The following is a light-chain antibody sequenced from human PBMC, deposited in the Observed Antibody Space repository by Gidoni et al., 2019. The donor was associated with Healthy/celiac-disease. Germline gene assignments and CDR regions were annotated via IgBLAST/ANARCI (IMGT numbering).Light chain of an antibody. V-gene: IGKV4-1*01. J-gene: IGKJ2*01. CDR2: WAS. Sequence: DIVMTQSPDSLDVSLGERATINCKSSQRVLYSSNNKNYLAWYQQKPGQPPKLLIYWASTREPGVPDRFSGSGSGTDFTLTISSLQAEDVAVYYCQQYYSTPYTFGQGTKLEIK. CDR1: QRVLYSSNNKNY. CDR3: QQYYSTPYT.